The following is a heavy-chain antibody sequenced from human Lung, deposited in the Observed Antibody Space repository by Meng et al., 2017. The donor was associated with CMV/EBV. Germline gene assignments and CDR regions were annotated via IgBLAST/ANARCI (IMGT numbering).Heavy chain of an antibody. J-gene: IGHJ4*02. Sequence: QVHLQESGPGLVKPSEXLSITCSVSGVSISGFYWSWIRQPAGKGLEWIGRIYINGDTNYNPSLKSRVTISKDTSKNQISLRLTFVTAADTAIYYCATGSGDFDHWGRGTLVTVAS. CDR2: IYINGDT. CDR1: GVSISGFY. CDR3: ATGSGDFDH. D-gene: IGHD1-26*01. V-gene: IGHV4-4*07.